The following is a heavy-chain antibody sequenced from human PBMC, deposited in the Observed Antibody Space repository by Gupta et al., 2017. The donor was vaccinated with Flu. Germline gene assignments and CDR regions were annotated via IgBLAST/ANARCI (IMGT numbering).Heavy chain of an antibody. V-gene: IGHV2-70*20. CDR1: GFSLSTGGMC. CDR3: ARNHYYHYGLDV. Sequence: QVTLRESGPALVKPTQTLTLACPFSGFSLSTGGMCVSWVRQSPGKALEWLALIDWDDDKYYNTFLKTRLTISKDTSKNQVDLTMTNMDPVDTATYYGARNHYYHYGLDVWGQGTTGTVS. J-gene: IGHJ6*02. CDR2: IDWDDDK.